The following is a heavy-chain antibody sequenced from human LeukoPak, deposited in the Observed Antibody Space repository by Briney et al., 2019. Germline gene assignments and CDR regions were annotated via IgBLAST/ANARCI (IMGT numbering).Heavy chain of an antibody. CDR2: IRSKAYGGTT. V-gene: IGHV3-49*04. Sequence: PGGSLRLSXTGSGFIFGDYAVSWVRQAPGKGLEWVGFIRSKAYGGTTEHAASVQGRFTISRDDSKSIAYLQMTSLKTEDTAVYYCTIHDTSMATSVDYWGQGTLVTVSS. CDR3: TIHDTSMATSVDY. CDR1: GFIFGDYA. J-gene: IGHJ4*02. D-gene: IGHD5-18*01.